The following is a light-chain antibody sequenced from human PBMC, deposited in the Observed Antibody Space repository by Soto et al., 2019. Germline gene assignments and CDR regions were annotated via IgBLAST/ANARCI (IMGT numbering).Light chain of an antibody. J-gene: IGLJ1*01. CDR3: MSYAGMYTDV. CDR1: SSDVGGYNY. Sequence: QSALTQPPSASGSPGQSVTISCTGTSSDVGGYNYLSWYQHRPGKAPQLIIYEVTKRPSGVPNRFFGSKSGNTASLTVSGLQAEDEADYFCMSYAGMYTDVFGTGTKVTVL. CDR2: EVT. V-gene: IGLV2-8*01.